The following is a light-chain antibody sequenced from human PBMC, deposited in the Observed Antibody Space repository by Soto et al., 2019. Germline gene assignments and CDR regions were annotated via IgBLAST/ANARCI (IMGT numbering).Light chain of an antibody. CDR2: GAS. CDR3: QQYLNLPVT. CDR1: QTVTSNY. J-gene: IGKJ2*01. Sequence: VLTQSPGTLSLSPGKRATLSCRASQTVTSNYLAWYQQKPGQAPRLLIYGASSRATDIPARFSGSGSGTDFTLTISRLEPEDFALYYCQQYLNLPVTFGQGTRLEIK. V-gene: IGKV3-20*01.